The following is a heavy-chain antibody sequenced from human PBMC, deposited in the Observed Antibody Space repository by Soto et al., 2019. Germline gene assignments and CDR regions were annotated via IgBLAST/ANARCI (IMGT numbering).Heavy chain of an antibody. D-gene: IGHD3-10*01. CDR1: GYTFTAYP. J-gene: IGHJ4*02. V-gene: IGHV1-3*01. CDR3: AKKDYYAAGVYHFDH. CDR2: INAANGDI. Sequence: QVQLVQSGAEVKKPGASVKVSCRASGYTFTAYPLHWVRQAPGQRLEWMGWINAANGDIGYSREFQGRVTITRDTSASTVYMGVSSLTSEDTAVYYCAKKDYYAAGVYHFDHWGQGTLVTVSS.